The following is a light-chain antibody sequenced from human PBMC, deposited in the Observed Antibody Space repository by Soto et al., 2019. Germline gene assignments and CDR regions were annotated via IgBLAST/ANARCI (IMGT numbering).Light chain of an antibody. V-gene: IGKV3-11*02. CDR3: QQRSNWPPIT. J-gene: IGKJ5*01. CDR1: QSVISY. Sequence: EIVLTQGPATLSLSPGERAILSCRASQSVISYLSWYQQKPGQAPRLLIYYASNRATGGLARCSGSGSGRDVTLTIISLEPEDFAVYYCQQRSNWPPITFGPGTRLEIK. CDR2: YAS.